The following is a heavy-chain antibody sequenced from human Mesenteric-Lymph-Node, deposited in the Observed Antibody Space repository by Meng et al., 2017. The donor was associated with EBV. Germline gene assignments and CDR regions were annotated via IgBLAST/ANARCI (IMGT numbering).Heavy chain of an antibody. V-gene: IGHV4-59*01. J-gene: IGHJ4*02. CDR3: ARSGYTSSPGSFDF. CDR1: GGSISSYY. D-gene: IGHD6-13*01. CDR2: FFYSGS. Sequence: VHLHWSGPGLVKPSETLSLTCTVSGGSISSYYWSWIRQPPGKGLEWIGYFFYSGSNYNPSLKSRVTISEDTSKNQLSLKLTSVTAADTAVYYCARSGYTSSPGSFDFWGQGTLVTVSS.